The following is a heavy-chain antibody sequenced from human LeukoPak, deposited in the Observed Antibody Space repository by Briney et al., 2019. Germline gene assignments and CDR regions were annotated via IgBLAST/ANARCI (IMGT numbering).Heavy chain of an antibody. J-gene: IGHJ6*04. D-gene: IGHD3-10*01. Sequence: ASVKVSCKASGYTFTSYYMHWVRQAPGQGLEWMGIINPSGGSTSYAQKFQGRVTMTRDTSTSTVYMEPSSLRSEDTAVYYCARYFFSGSGSYYSPSVYYYGMDVWGKGTTVTVSS. V-gene: IGHV1-46*01. CDR1: GYTFTSYY. CDR3: ARYFFSGSGSYYSPSVYYYGMDV. CDR2: INPSGGST.